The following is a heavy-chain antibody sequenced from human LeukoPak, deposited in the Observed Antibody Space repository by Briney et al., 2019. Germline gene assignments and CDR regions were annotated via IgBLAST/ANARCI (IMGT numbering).Heavy chain of an antibody. CDR1: GFTFSSHS. J-gene: IGHJ4*02. CDR3: ARDPYSGLFDY. D-gene: IGHD4-11*01. CDR2: ISSSSSYI. V-gene: IGHV3-21*01. Sequence: GGSLRLSCAASGFTFSSHSMNWVRQAPGKGLEWVSSISSSSSYIYYADSVKGRFTISRDNAKNSLYLQMNSLRAEDTAVYYCARDPYSGLFDYWGQGTLVTVSS.